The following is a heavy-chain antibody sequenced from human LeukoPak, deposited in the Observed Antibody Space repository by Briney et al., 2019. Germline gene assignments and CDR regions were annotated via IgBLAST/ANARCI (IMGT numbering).Heavy chain of an antibody. CDR2: ISSSSTYI. Sequence: WGSLRLSCAASGVTFSTYTMNCVGQAPGQGLEWVSSISSSSTYIYYTASLKSRFTISRDNAKNSLYLQMNSLRAEATDAYYCACDSEPGYTTGRYVADYWGQGTLVTVSS. V-gene: IGHV3-21*01. D-gene: IGHD6-19*01. CDR1: GVTFSTYT. CDR3: ACDSEPGYTTGRYVADY. J-gene: IGHJ4*02.